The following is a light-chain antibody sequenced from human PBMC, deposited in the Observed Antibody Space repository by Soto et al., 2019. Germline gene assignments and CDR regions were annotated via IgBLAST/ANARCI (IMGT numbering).Light chain of an antibody. J-gene: IGKJ4*01. V-gene: IGKV3-11*01. CDR3: QQRSNWPLT. CDR1: QCVSSS. Sequence: EIVLTQSQATLSLSPGERATLSCRASQCVSSSFAWYQQKPGQAPRLLIYDASNRATGIPARFSGSGSGTDFTLTISSLEPEDFAVYYCQQRSNWPLTFGGGTKVEIK. CDR2: DAS.